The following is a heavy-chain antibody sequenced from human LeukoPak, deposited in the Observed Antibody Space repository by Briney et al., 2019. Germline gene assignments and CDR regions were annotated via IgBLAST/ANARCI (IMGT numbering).Heavy chain of an antibody. CDR1: GFTFDDYA. V-gene: IGHV3-9*01. J-gene: IGHJ4*02. D-gene: IGHD6-19*01. CDR2: ISWNSGSI. CDR3: AKGKKITVAGLFDC. Sequence: PGGSLRLSCAASGFTFDDYAMHWVRQVPGKGLERVSGISWNSGSIGYADSVKGRSTISRDNAKNSLYLHMNSLSAEDAALYYCAKGKKITVAGLFDCWGQGTLVTVSS.